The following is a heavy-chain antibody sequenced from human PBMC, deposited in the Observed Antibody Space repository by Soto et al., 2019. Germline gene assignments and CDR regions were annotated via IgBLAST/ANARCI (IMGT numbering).Heavy chain of an antibody. CDR2: VNSEGSDT. D-gene: IGHD3-9*01. Sequence: PGGSLRLSCAASGFPFSNYWMHWVRRAPGQGLVWVARVNSEGSDTMYADSVKGRFTISRDNAKNTLYLQMKSLRVEDTAVYYCAKLRYFDWSSYNWFEYWGQGT. J-gene: IGHJ5*01. CDR1: GFPFSNYW. V-gene: IGHV3-74*03. CDR3: AKLRYFDWSSYNWFEY.